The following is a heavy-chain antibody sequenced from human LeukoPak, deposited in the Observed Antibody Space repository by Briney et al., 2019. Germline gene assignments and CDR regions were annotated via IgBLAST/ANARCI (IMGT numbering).Heavy chain of an antibody. CDR1: GGSITSGDYY. CDR3: ARTEGSGIYFDY. J-gene: IGHJ4*02. Sequence: SETLSLTCTVSGGSITSGDYYWSWIRQSPGKGLEWIGYIYYSGSTYYNPSLETRITMSVDTSKNQFSLKPGSVTAADTALYYCARTEGSGIYFDYWGQGTLVTVSS. V-gene: IGHV4-30-4*01. CDR2: IYYSGST. D-gene: IGHD3-10*01.